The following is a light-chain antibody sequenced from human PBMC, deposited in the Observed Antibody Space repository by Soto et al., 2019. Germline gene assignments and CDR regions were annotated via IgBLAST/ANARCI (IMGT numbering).Light chain of an antibody. CDR3: QSYDSSLSALYV. V-gene: IGLV1-40*01. CDR2: GNN. Sequence: QSVLTQPPSVSGAPGQRVTISCTGSSSNIGAGYEVHWYQQLPGTAPKLLIYGNNNRPSGVPDRFSGSKSGTSASLAITGLQAEDEADDYSQSYDSSLSALYVFGTGTKLTVL. CDR1: SSNIGAGYE. J-gene: IGLJ1*01.